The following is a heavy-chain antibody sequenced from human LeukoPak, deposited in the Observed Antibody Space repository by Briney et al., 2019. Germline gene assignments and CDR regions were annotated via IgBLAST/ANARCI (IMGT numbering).Heavy chain of an antibody. CDR2: IYYSGST. D-gene: IGHD5-24*01. Sequence: SETLSLTCTVSGGSISRSSYYWGWIRQPPGKGLEWIGSIYYSGSTYYNPSLKSRVTISVDTSKNQFSLKLSSVTAADTAVYYCARTRAGYNYSTFDYWGQGTLVTVSP. V-gene: IGHV4-39*01. J-gene: IGHJ4*02. CDR3: ARTRAGYNYSTFDY. CDR1: GGSISRSSYY.